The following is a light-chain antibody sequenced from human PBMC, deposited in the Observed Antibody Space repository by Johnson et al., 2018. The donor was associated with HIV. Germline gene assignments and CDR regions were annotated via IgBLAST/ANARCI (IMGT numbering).Light chain of an antibody. J-gene: IGLJ1*01. CDR3: ATWDTSLSTGGV. V-gene: IGLV1-51*02. CDR1: SSNIGNNY. Sequence: QSVLTQPPSVSAGPGQKVTISCSGSSSNIGNNYVSWYQQLPGTAPKLLIHENNKRPSGIPDRFSGSKSGTSATLDITGLQTGDEADYYCATWDTSLSTGGVFGTGTKVTVL. CDR2: ENN.